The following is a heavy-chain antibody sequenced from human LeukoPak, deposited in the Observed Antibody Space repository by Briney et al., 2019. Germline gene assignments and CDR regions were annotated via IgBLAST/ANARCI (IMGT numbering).Heavy chain of an antibody. J-gene: IGHJ4*02. V-gene: IGHV4-39*01. CDR3: APTYSYTRGGYDY. Sequence: PSETLSLTCTVSGGSISSSTYHWGWIRQPPGKGLEWIGSIYYTGTTYYNPSLKSRVTISVDTSKNQFSLKVSSVTAADTAVYYCAPTYSYTRGGYDYWGQGTQVTVSS. D-gene: IGHD5-18*01. CDR1: GGSISSSTYH. CDR2: IYYTGTT.